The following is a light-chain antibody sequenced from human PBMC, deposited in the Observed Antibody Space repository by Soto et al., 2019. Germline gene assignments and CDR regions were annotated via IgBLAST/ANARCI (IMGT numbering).Light chain of an antibody. CDR2: DVS. CDR1: SSDVGGYNY. Sequence: QSALTQPASVSGSPGQSITISCTGTSSDVGGYNYVSWYQQHPGKAPKLMIYDVSNRPSGVSNRFSGSKSGNTASLTISGLQAEDEADYCCSSYTSSSWVFGGGTKVTVL. J-gene: IGLJ2*01. V-gene: IGLV2-14*01. CDR3: SSYTSSSWV.